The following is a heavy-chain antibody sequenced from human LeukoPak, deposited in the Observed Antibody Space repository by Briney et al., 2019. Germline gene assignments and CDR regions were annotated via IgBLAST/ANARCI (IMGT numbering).Heavy chain of an antibody. D-gene: IGHD3-10*01. J-gene: IGHJ4*02. Sequence: PGGSLRLSCEASGFTFSTYEMNWVRQAPGKGLEWVSYISSSGSTTYYADSVKGRFTISRDNSKSTLYLQMNSLRAEDTAVYYCARGPGSGSYSKGYFDYWGQGTLVTVSS. V-gene: IGHV3-48*03. CDR3: ARGPGSGSYSKGYFDY. CDR2: ISSSGSTT. CDR1: GFTFSTYE.